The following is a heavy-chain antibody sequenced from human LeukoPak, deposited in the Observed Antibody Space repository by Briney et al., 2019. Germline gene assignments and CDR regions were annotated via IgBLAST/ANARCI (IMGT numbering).Heavy chain of an antibody. Sequence: PGGSLRLSCAASGFTFSSYAMSWVRQAPGKGLEWVSYISSGSGTISYADSVKGRFTISRDNAKNSVYLQMNSLRDEDTALYYCARVGRDAYKNDYWGQGTLVTVSS. CDR3: ARVGRDAYKNDY. CDR1: GFTFSSYA. D-gene: IGHD5-24*01. CDR2: ISSGSGTI. V-gene: IGHV3-48*02. J-gene: IGHJ4*02.